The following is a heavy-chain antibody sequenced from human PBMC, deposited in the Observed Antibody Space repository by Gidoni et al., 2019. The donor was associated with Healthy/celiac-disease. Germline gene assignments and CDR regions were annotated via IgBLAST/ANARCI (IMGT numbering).Heavy chain of an antibody. J-gene: IGHJ6*02. V-gene: IGHV4-4*02. CDR3: ASLPPGIAADYGMDV. Sequence: VCEPPGKGLEWIGEIYHSGSTNYNPSLKSRVTISVDKSKNQFSLKLSSVTAADTAVYYCASLPPGIAADYGMDVWGQGTTVTVSS. CDR2: IYHSGST. D-gene: IGHD6-25*01.